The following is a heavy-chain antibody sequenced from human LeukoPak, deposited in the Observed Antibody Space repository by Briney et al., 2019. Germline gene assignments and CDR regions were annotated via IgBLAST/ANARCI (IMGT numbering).Heavy chain of an antibody. CDR1: GGTFSSYA. D-gene: IGHD3-9*01. Sequence: PVKVSCKPSGGTFSSYAISWVRQAPGPRLEWMGGIIPIFGTANYAQKFQGRVTTTAHKSTSTAYMELSSLRSEDTAVYYCARDSDDILTGYYSGSADYYYYYGMDVWGKGTTVTVSS. CDR2: IIPIFGTA. V-gene: IGHV1-69*06. J-gene: IGHJ6*04. CDR3: ARDSDDILTGYYSGSADYYYYYGMDV.